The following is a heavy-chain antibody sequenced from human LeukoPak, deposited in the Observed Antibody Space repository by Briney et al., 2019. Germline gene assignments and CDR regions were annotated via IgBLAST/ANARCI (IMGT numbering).Heavy chain of an antibody. CDR1: GGSISGYY. V-gene: IGHV4-59*01. CDR2: IYYSGST. Sequence: SETLSLTCTVSGGSISGYYWTWIRQPPGKGLEWIGYIYYSGSTKYNPSLTSRVTISLDTSKNQFSLKLSSVTAADTAVYYCARVLGYSYGYPFDYWGQGTLVTVSS. J-gene: IGHJ4*02. CDR3: ARVLGYSYGYPFDY. D-gene: IGHD5-18*01.